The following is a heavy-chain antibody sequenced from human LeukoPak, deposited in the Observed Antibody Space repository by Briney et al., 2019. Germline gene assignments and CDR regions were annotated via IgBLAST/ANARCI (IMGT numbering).Heavy chain of an antibody. Sequence: GGSLRLSCAASGFTFSGSAMHGVRQASGKGLEWVGRIRSKANSYATADAASVKGRFTISRDDSKNTAYLQMNSLKTEDTAVYYCTSPHGGGDYWGQGTLVTVSS. V-gene: IGHV3-73*01. CDR2: IRSKANSYAT. CDR1: GFTFSGSA. J-gene: IGHJ4*02. CDR3: TSPHGGGDY. D-gene: IGHD3-10*01.